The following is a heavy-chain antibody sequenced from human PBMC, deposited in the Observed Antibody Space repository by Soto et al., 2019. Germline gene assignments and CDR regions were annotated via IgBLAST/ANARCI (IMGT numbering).Heavy chain of an antibody. Sequence: EVQLVESGGGVIQPGGSLRLSCEASGFTFSSNDMNWVRQAPGKGLEWVSLIWTSGITAYADYVKGRFTISRDNSKSALYLHMSSLRAEDTAVYDCATRPLLRGAPWGQGTMVTVSS. D-gene: IGHD3-16*01. CDR2: IWTSGIT. J-gene: IGHJ3*01. V-gene: IGHV3-53*01. CDR1: GFTFSSND. CDR3: ATRPLLRGAP.